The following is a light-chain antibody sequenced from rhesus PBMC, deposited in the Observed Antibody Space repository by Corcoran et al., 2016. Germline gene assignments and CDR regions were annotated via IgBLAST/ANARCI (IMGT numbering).Light chain of an antibody. CDR2: KVA. J-gene: IGKJ1*01. Sequence: DIVLTQTPLSLPVTPGEPASISCRSSQSLLHSDGNTYLDWFLQKPGQSPRLLISKVANRESGFPDRVRGTGSGTDFTLKISRVEPEEVGVYYCIQNTKAPWTFGQGTKVEIE. CDR1: QSLLHSDGNTY. V-gene: IGKV2S2*01. CDR3: IQNTKAPWT.